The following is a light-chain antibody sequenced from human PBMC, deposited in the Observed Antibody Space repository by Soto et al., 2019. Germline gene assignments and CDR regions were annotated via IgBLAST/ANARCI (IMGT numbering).Light chain of an antibody. CDR3: QQSYSTPDT. CDR2: AAS. Sequence: TQMTQSPSSLSASVGDRVPITCRSSQSISNYLNWYQQKPGKAPKLLIYAASTLQSGVQSRFSGSGSGTDFTLTISSLQPEDFATYSCQQSYSTPDTFGQGTKLEIK. J-gene: IGKJ2*01. V-gene: IGKV1-39*01. CDR1: QSISNY.